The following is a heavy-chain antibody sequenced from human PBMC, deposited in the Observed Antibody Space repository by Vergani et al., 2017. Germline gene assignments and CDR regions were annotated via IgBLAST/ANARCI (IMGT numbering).Heavy chain of an antibody. Sequence: EVQLLESGVGLVQPGGSLRLSCAASGFTFSSYAMSWVRQAPGKGLEWVSAISGSGGSTYYADSVKGRFTISRDNSKNTLYLQMNSLRAEDTAVYYCAKDIRMSVAAFDIWGQGTMVTVSS. D-gene: IGHD3-16*01. CDR1: GFTFSSYA. J-gene: IGHJ3*02. CDR3: AKDIRMSVAAFDI. V-gene: IGHV3-23*01. CDR2: ISGSGGST.